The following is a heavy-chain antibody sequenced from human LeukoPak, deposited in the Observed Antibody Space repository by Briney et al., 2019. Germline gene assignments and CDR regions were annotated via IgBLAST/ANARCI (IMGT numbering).Heavy chain of an antibody. CDR2: INPNSSGT. CDR1: GYTFTGYY. Sequence: ASVKVSCKASGYTFTGYYMHWVRQAPGQGLEWMGWINPNSSGTNYAQKFQGRVTMTRDTSISTAYMELSRLRSDDTAVYYCARVIPPNYYYYMDVWGKGTTVTVSS. D-gene: IGHD2-21*01. V-gene: IGHV1-2*02. J-gene: IGHJ6*03. CDR3: ARVIPPNYYYYMDV.